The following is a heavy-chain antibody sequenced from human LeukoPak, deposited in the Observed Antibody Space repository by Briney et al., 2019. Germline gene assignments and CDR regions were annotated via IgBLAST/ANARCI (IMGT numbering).Heavy chain of an antibody. CDR3: AKGGKWDVTPFDY. CDR2: ISGGGGST. CDR1: GFTFSNAY. Sequence: GGSLRLSCAASGFTFSNAYMNWVRQAPGKGLEWVSTISGGGGSTYYADSVKGRFTISRDNSKNTLYLQVNSLRAEDTAVYYCAKGGKWDVTPFDYWGQGTLVTVSS. D-gene: IGHD1-26*01. J-gene: IGHJ4*02. V-gene: IGHV3-23*01.